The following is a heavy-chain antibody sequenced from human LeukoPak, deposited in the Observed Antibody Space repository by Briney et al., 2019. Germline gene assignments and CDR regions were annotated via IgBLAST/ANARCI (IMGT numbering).Heavy chain of an antibody. CDR1: GFTFSSYW. D-gene: IGHD2-15*01. CDR3: ARDSCSGGSCYSY. Sequence: GGSLRLSCAASGFTFSSYWMSWVRQAPGKGLEWVANIKQDGSEKYYVDSVKGRFTISRDNAKNTLYLQMNSLRAEDTAVYYCARDSCSGGSCYSYWGQGTLVTVSS. V-gene: IGHV3-7*01. J-gene: IGHJ4*02. CDR2: IKQDGSEK.